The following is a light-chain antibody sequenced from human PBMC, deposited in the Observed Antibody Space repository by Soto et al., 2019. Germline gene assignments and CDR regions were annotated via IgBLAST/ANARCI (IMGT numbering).Light chain of an antibody. Sequence: QAVVTQPPSASGTPGQRVTISCSGSSSNIGSNYVYWYQQLPGTAPKLLIYRNSQRPSGVPDRFSGSKSGTSASLAISGLRSEDEADYYCAAWDASLSGVVFGGGTKLTVL. CDR1: SSNIGSNY. V-gene: IGLV1-47*01. J-gene: IGLJ3*02. CDR2: RNS. CDR3: AAWDASLSGVV.